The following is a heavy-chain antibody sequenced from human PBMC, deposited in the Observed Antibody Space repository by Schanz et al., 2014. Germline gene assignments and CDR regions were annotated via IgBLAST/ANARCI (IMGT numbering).Heavy chain of an antibody. D-gene: IGHD6-13*01. J-gene: IGHJ4*02. CDR2: ISNSGSTI. Sequence: VQLVESGGGLVKPGGSLRLSCAASGFTFSDYYMTWLRQAPGKGLEWVSYISNSGSTIYYADSVKGRFTISRDNAKNSLYLQMNSLRAEDTAIYYCARSGRDIGEAADYWGQGTLVTVSS. CDR3: ARSGRDIGEAADY. CDR1: GFTFSDYY. V-gene: IGHV3-11*01.